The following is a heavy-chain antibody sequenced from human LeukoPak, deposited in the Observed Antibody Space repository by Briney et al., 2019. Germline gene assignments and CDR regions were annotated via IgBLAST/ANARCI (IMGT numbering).Heavy chain of an antibody. CDR2: ISSSSSYI. Sequence: GGSLRLSCAASGFTFSSYNMNWVRQAPGKGLEWVSSISSSSSYIYYADSVKGRFTISRDNAKNSPYLQMNSLRAEDTAVYYCARDPPSSQHWGQGTLVTVSS. J-gene: IGHJ1*01. CDR1: GFTFSSYN. V-gene: IGHV3-21*01. CDR3: ARDPPSSQH.